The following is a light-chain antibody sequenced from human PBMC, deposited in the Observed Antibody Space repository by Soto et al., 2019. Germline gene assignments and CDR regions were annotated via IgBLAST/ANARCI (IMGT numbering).Light chain of an antibody. J-gene: IGLJ2*01. V-gene: IGLV1-40*01. CDR1: SSNIGSNYD. CDR3: QSYDSSLTDVL. Sequence: QSVLTQPPSVSGAPGQDVTIFCTGSSSNIGSNYDVHWYQQLPGTAPKLLIYGNSDRPSGVPDRFSGSKSGTSASLTITGLQAEDEADYYCQSYDSSLTDVLFGGGTKVTVL. CDR2: GNS.